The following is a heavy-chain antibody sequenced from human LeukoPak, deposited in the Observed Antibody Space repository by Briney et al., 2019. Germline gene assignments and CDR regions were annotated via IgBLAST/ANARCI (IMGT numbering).Heavy chain of an antibody. Sequence: GVSLRLSCAASGFTFSSYSMNWVRQAPGKGLEWVSSISSSSSYIYYADSVKGRFTISRNNAKNSLYLQMNSLRAEDTAVYYCARDYDILTGYYYYGMDVWGQGTTVTVSS. CDR3: ARDYDILTGYYYYGMDV. J-gene: IGHJ6*02. CDR1: GFTFSSYS. V-gene: IGHV3-21*01. CDR2: ISSSSSYI. D-gene: IGHD3-9*01.